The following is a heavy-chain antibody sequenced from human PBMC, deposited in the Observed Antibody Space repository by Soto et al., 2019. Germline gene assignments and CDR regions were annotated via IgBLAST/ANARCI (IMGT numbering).Heavy chain of an antibody. D-gene: IGHD6-13*01. J-gene: IGHJ4*02. CDR2: IGTAGDT. V-gene: IGHV3-13*01. CDR1: GFTFSGFD. CDR3: AKSQEIGTHFFDS. Sequence: GGSLSLSCEASGFTFSGFDMHWVRQPTGKGLEWVSSIGTAGDTYYAVSVKGRFTISRDNAKNSLSLQMNSLRAGDMAVYFCAKSQEIGTHFFDSWGQGTQVTVSS.